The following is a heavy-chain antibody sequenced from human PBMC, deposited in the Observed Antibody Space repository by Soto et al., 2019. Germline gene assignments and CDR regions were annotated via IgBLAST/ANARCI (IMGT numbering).Heavy chain of an antibody. CDR1: GGSISSYY. V-gene: IGHV4-59*01. CDR3: GRAFSSPHFDY. CDR2: IYYSGRT. J-gene: IGHJ4*02. D-gene: IGHD3-3*02. Sequence: SDTLSLTCTVSGGSISSYYWSWIRQPPGKGLEWIGYIYYSGRTNYNPSLKSRVTISVDTSKNQFSLKLSSVTAADTDVYYCGRAFSSPHFDYWGQGTLVTVSS.